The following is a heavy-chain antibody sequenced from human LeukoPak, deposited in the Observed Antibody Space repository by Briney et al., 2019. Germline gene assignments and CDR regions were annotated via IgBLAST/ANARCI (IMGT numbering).Heavy chain of an antibody. Sequence: SGTLSLTCAVSGGSIRSSNWWSWVRQPPGKGLEWIGEIYHSGSTNYNPSLKSRVTISVDKSKNQFSLRLSSVTAADTAVYYCARRGKVTSWTNFDYWGQGTLVTVSS. J-gene: IGHJ4*02. V-gene: IGHV4-4*02. CDR3: ARRGKVTSWTNFDY. CDR2: IYHSGST. D-gene: IGHD4-11*01. CDR1: GGSIRSSNW.